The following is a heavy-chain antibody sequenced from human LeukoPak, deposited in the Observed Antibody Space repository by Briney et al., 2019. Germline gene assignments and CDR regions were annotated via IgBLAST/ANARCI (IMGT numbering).Heavy chain of an antibody. D-gene: IGHD3-10*01. Sequence: GGSLRLSCAASGFAFSSYSMNWVRQAPGKGLEWVSSISSSSSYIYYADSVKGRFTISRDNAKNSLYLQMNSLRAEDTAVYYCARVGYGSGSYFDYWGQGTLVTVSS. J-gene: IGHJ4*02. V-gene: IGHV3-21*01. CDR3: ARVGYGSGSYFDY. CDR2: ISSSSSYI. CDR1: GFAFSSYS.